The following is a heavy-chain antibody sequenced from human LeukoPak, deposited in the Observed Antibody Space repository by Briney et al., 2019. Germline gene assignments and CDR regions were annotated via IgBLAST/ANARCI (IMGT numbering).Heavy chain of an antibody. J-gene: IGHJ4*02. V-gene: IGHV4-59*01. CDR1: GGSISSYY. CDR2: IYYSGST. CDR3: SRDMGIGHTAMVFDY. D-gene: IGHD5-18*01. Sequence: SETLSLTCTVSGGSISSYYWSWIRQPPGKGLEWVRYIYYSGSTNYNPSLKSRVTISVDTSKNQFSLKLSSVTAADTAVYYCSRDMGIGHTAMVFDYWGQGTLVTVSS.